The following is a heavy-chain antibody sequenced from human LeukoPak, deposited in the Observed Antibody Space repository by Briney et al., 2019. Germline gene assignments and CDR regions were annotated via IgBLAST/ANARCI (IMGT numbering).Heavy chain of an antibody. CDR1: GFSFSRYW. CDR2: ISGDGGST. J-gene: IGHJ5*02. D-gene: IGHD3-22*01. Sequence: LRLSCAASGFSFSRYWMHWVRQAPGKGLEWVSLISGDGGSTYYADSVKGRFTISRDNSKNSLYLQMNSLRTEDTALYYCAMGGGYYDSSGYYKADWFDPWGQGTLVTVSS. V-gene: IGHV3-43*02. CDR3: AMGGGYYDSSGYYKADWFDP.